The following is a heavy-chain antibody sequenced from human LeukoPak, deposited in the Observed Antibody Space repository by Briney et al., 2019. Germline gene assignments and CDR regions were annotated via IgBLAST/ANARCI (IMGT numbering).Heavy chain of an antibody. J-gene: IGHJ1*01. CDR1: GGTFSSYA. Sequence: SVKVSCKASGGTFSSYAISWVRQAPGQGLEWMGRIIPILGIANYAQKFQGRVTITADKSTSTAYMELSSLRSEDTAVYYCARAVFKDGDYYGSSGYYSNEYFQHWGQGTLVTVSS. CDR3: ARAVFKDGDYYGSSGYYSNEYFQH. V-gene: IGHV1-69*04. CDR2: IIPILGIA. D-gene: IGHD3-22*01.